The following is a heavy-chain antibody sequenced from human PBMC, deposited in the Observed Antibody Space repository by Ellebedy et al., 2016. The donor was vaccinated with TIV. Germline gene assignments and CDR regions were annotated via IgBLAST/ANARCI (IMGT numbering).Heavy chain of an antibody. CDR2: VYNSGLN. D-gene: IGHD2-2*01. Sequence: MPGGSLRLSCNVSGYSISSGYYWGWIRQPPGKVLEWIANVYNSGLNHYNPSLKSRVTMSADTSMNQFSLKVKSVTAADTALYYCARVGFASAWAFDYWGQGILVTVSS. J-gene: IGHJ4*02. CDR1: GYSISSGYY. CDR3: ARVGFASAWAFDY. V-gene: IGHV4-38-2*02.